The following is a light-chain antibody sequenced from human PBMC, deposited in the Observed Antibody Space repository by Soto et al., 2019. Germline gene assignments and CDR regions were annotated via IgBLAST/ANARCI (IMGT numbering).Light chain of an antibody. V-gene: IGLV2-8*01. CDR3: SSYAVSSTLYV. J-gene: IGLJ1*01. CDR2: EVS. CDR1: SNDVGDYNY. Sequence: QSALTQPPSASGSPGQSVTISCTGTSNDVGDYNYVSWYQQHPGKAPKLMIYEVSKRPSGVPGRFSGSKSGNTASLTVSGLQAEDEADYYGSSYAVSSTLYVFGAGTKVTVL.